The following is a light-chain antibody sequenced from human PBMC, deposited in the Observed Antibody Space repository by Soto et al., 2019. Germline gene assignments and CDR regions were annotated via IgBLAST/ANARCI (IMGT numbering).Light chain of an antibody. V-gene: IGLV2-14*01. Sequence: QSALTQPASVSGSLGQSITISCTGTNSDVGAYNYVSWYQQPPGKAPKLMIYEVSNRLSGISNRFSGSKSGNTASLTISGLQAEDEADYYCVSYTTSTTLVFGGGTKLTVL. CDR2: EVS. CDR3: VSYTTSTTLV. J-gene: IGLJ3*02. CDR1: NSDVGAYNY.